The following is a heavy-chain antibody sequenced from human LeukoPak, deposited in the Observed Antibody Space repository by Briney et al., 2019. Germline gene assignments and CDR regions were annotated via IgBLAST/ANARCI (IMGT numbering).Heavy chain of an antibody. CDR2: ISSSSSYI. CDR1: GFTFSSYS. D-gene: IGHD3-22*01. V-gene: IGHV3-21*01. Sequence: GGSLRLSCAASGFTFSSYSMNWGGQAPGKGLEGVSSISSSSSYIYYADSVKGRFTISRDNAKNSLYLQMTRLRAEDTAVYYCARDHYDSSGYYYFDYWGQGTLVTVSS. CDR3: ARDHYDSSGYYYFDY. J-gene: IGHJ4*02.